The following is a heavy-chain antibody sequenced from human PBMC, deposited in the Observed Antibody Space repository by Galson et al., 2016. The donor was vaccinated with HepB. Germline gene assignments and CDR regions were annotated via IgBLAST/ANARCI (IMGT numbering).Heavy chain of an antibody. CDR1: GYRLNELS. CDR2: FDPEDGEK. D-gene: IGHD6-19*01. Sequence: SVKVSCKVSGYRLNELSMHWVRQAPGKGLEWMGGFDPEDGEKIYTQNFQGRVILTEDTSTDTAYMELKRVRSEDKAVYFCKTVGRDGSGCYNAFDIWGQGTLVTVAS. V-gene: IGHV1-24*01. J-gene: IGHJ3*02. CDR3: KTVGRDGSGCYNAFDI.